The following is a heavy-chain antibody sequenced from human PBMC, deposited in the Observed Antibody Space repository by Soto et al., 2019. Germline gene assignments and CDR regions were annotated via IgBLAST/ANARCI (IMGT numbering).Heavy chain of an antibody. Sequence: PSETLSLTCAVYGGSFSGYYWSWIRQPPGKGLEWIGEINHSGSTNYNPSLKSRVTISVDTSKNQFSLKLSSVTAADTAVYYCARVVSSSVTSGFDYWGQVTLVTVSS. D-gene: IGHD6-6*01. V-gene: IGHV4-34*01. CDR1: GGSFSGYY. J-gene: IGHJ4*02. CDR3: ARVVSSSVTSGFDY. CDR2: INHSGST.